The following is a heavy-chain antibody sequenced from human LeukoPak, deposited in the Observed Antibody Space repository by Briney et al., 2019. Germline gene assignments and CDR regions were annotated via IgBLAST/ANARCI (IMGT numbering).Heavy chain of an antibody. CDR2: IKQDGSEK. CDR3: ARDWYSPNDFDY. D-gene: IGHD1-14*01. J-gene: IGHJ4*02. V-gene: IGHV3-7*01. CDR1: GFTSSNYW. Sequence: GGSLRLSRVASGFTSSNYWMRCVPETPGKGRERVANIKQDGSEKYYVDSVKGRFTISRDNAKNSLYLQMNSLRVEDTAVYYCARDWYSPNDFDYWGQGTPVTVSS.